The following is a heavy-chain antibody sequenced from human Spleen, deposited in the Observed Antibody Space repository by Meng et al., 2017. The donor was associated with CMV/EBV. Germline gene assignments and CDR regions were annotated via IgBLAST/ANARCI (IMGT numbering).Heavy chain of an antibody. CDR2: IYYSGST. CDR1: GVSISSSSFY. Sequence: SETLSLTCTVFGVSISSSSFYWGWIRQPPGKGLEWLGNIYYSGSTYYNPSLKSRVTISVDTSKNQFSLKLSSVTAADTAVYYCARDPYYDSSGYYLDHYWGQGTLVTVSS. CDR3: ARDPYYDSSGYYLDHY. V-gene: IGHV4-39*07. J-gene: IGHJ4*02. D-gene: IGHD3-22*01.